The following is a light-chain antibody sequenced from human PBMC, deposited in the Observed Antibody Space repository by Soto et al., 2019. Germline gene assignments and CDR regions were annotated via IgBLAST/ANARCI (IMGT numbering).Light chain of an antibody. J-gene: IGLJ3*02. CDR1: SSDVGAYNY. CDR2: EVS. CDR3: TSYAGSNIWV. Sequence: QSALTQPPSASGSPGQSVTISCTGTSSDVGAYNYVSWYQQYPGKAPKLMIYEVSKRPSWVPDRFSGSKSGKTASLTVSWLQPEDEAYYYCTSYAGSNIWVFGGGTKLTVL. V-gene: IGLV2-8*01.